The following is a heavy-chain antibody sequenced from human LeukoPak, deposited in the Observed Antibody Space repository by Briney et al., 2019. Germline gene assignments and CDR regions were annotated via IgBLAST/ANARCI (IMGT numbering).Heavy chain of an antibody. V-gene: IGHV3-23*01. CDR3: AELGITMIGGG. D-gene: IGHD3-10*02. CDR2: ISGCGGST. CDR1: GFTFSSYA. Sequence: GGSLRLSCAASGFTFSSYAMSWVRQAPGKGLEWVSAISGCGGSTYYADSVKGRFTISRDNAKNSLYLQMNSLRAEDTAVYYCAELGITMIGGGWGKGTTVTISS. J-gene: IGHJ6*04.